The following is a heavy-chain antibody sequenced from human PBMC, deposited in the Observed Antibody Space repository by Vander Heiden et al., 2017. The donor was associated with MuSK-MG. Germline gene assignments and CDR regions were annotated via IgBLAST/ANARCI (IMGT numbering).Heavy chain of an antibody. Sequence: QLQLQESGPGLVKPSETLSLTCTVSGGSISSSSYYWGWSLQPPGKGLDWIGSIYYGGSTYYNPSLKSRVTISVDTSKNQFSLKLSSVTAADTAVYYCARHYSGWYSDAFDIWGQGTMVTVSS. V-gene: IGHV4-39*01. CDR2: IYYGGST. CDR1: GGSISSSSYY. CDR3: ARHYSGWYSDAFDI. D-gene: IGHD6-19*01. J-gene: IGHJ3*02.